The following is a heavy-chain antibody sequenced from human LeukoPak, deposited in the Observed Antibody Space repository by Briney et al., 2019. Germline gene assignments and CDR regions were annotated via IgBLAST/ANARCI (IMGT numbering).Heavy chain of an antibody. D-gene: IGHD4-23*01. CDR3: AREGWEVTRIWFDP. Sequence: SVKVSCKASGGTFSSYAISWVRQAPGQGLEWMGRIIPILGIANYAQKFQGRVTITADKSTSTAYMELSSLRSEDTAVYYCAREGWEVTRIWFDPWGQGTLVTVSS. J-gene: IGHJ5*02. V-gene: IGHV1-69*04. CDR1: GGTFSSYA. CDR2: IIPILGIA.